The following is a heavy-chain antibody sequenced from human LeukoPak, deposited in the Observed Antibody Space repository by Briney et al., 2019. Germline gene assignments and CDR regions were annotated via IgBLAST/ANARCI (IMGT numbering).Heavy chain of an antibody. J-gene: IGHJ6*02. Sequence: PGGSLRLSCAASGFILNDYGMHWVRQAPGKGLEWVADIWFDKNQHFADSVKGRFAISRDNSKNTVYLQINSPRAEDTAVYYCARDRHCVNGVCHSPPGMDVWGQGTTVTVSS. V-gene: IGHV3-33*01. D-gene: IGHD2-8*01. CDR1: GFILNDYG. CDR2: IWFDKNQ. CDR3: ARDRHCVNGVCHSPPGMDV.